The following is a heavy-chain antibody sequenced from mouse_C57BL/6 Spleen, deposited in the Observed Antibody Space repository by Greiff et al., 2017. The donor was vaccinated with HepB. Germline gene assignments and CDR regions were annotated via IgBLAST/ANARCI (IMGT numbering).Heavy chain of an antibody. D-gene: IGHD1-1*01. V-gene: IGHV1-64*01. CDR3: ARGFITTVVDSWFAY. J-gene: IGHJ3*01. CDR1: GYTFTSYW. CDR2: IHPNSGST. Sequence: QVQLQQPGAELVKPGASVKLSCKASGYTFTSYWMHWVKQRPGQGLEWIGMIHPNSGSTNYNEKFKSKATLTVDKSSSTAYVQLSSLTSEDSAVYYCARGFITTVVDSWFAYWGQGTLVTVSA.